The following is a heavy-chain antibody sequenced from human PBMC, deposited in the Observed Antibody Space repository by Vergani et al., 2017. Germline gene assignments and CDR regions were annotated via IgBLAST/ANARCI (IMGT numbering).Heavy chain of an antibody. V-gene: IGHV4-59*01. Sequence: QVQLQESGPGLVKPSETLSLTCTVSGGSISSYYWSWIRQPPGKGLEWIGYIYYSGSTNYNPSLKSRVTISVDTSKNQFSLKLSAVTAADTAVYYCARGGRLLEWLPHDYWGQGTLVTVSS. CDR2: IYYSGST. J-gene: IGHJ4*02. D-gene: IGHD3-3*01. CDR1: GGSISSYY. CDR3: ARGGRLLEWLPHDY.